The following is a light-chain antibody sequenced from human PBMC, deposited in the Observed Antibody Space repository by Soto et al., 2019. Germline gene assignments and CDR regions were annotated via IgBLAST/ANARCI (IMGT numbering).Light chain of an antibody. J-gene: IGKJ4*01. CDR2: WAS. Sequence: EIVMTQTPLSLSVAPGQPASISCKSSESLLHSDGKTYLYWYQQKPGQPPKLLIYWASTRESGVPDRFSGSGSGTDFTLTISSLQAEDVAVYYCQQYYSTPLTFGGGTKVDIK. CDR1: ESLLHSDGKTY. V-gene: IGKV4-1*01. CDR3: QQYYSTPLT.